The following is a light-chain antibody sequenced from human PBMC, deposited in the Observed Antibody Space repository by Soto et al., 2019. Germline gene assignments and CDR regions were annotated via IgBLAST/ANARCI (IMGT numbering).Light chain of an antibody. CDR1: QSISNW. V-gene: IGKV1-5*03. CDR2: KAS. CDR3: QQSYSVPIT. Sequence: DIPMTQSPSTLSASVGDRVTITCRASQSISNWLAWYQQKPGKAPKLLIYKASSLESGVPSRFSGSGSGTEFTLTISSLQPDDFATYYCQQSYSVPITFGPGTTVDIK. J-gene: IGKJ3*01.